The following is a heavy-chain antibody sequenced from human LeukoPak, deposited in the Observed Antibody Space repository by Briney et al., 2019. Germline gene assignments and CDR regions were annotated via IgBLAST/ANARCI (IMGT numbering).Heavy chain of an antibody. CDR2: IYPGDSDT. CDR3: ARQYYDSSGYYPYFDY. Sequence: GEPLKISCKGSGYSFTSYWIGWVRQMPGKGLEWMGIIYPGDSDTRYSPSFQGQVTISADKSISTAYLQWSSLKASDTAMYYCARQYYDSSGYYPYFDYWGREPWSPSPQ. J-gene: IGHJ4*02. V-gene: IGHV5-51*01. CDR1: GYSFTSYW. D-gene: IGHD3-22*01.